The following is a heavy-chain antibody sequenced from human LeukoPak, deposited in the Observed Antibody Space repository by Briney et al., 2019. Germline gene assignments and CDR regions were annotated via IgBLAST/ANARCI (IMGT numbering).Heavy chain of an antibody. J-gene: IGHJ4*02. CDR1: GGTFSSYA. CDR2: LIPILGIA. V-gene: IGHV1-69*04. Sequence: GASVKVSCKASGGTFSSYAISGVRQAPGQGLEWMGRLIPILGIANYAQKFQGRVTITADKSTSTSYMELSSLRSEETAVYYCASAQENYYDCSGLISPAGDYWGQGTLVTVSS. CDR3: ASAQENYYDCSGLISPAGDY. D-gene: IGHD3-22*01.